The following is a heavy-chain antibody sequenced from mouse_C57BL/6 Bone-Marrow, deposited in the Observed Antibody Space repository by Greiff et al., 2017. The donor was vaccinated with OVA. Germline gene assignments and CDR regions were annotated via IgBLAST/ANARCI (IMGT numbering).Heavy chain of an antibody. CDR1: GYTFTSYG. V-gene: IGHV1-81*01. CDR3: AKGAYYGRGGNFDY. CDR2: IYPRSGNT. D-gene: IGHD1-1*01. Sequence: QVQLKESGAELARPGASVKLSCKASGYTFTSYGISWVKQRTGQGLEWIGEIYPRSGNTYYNEKFKGKATLTADKSSSTAYMELRSLTSEDSAVYFCAKGAYYGRGGNFDYWGQGTTLTVSS. J-gene: IGHJ2*01.